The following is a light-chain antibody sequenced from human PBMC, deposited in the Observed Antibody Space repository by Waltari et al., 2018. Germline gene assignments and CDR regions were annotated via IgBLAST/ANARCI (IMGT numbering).Light chain of an antibody. Sequence: DIHMTQSPSSLSASVGDTVTISCRPSQYIGRYFNFYQLKAGKAPKLLIAGSSLLQDGVPSRFSGGGSGTDFTLTISSLHSDDFVIYVCQQSLTPPWTFGQGTKVDI. J-gene: IGKJ1*01. V-gene: IGKV1-39*01. CDR2: GSS. CDR1: QYIGRY. CDR3: QQSLTPPWT.